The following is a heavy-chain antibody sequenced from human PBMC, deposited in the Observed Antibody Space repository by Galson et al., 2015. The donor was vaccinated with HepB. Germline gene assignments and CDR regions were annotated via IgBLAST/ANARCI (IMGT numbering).Heavy chain of an antibody. CDR3: ARLYDILTGYVVSDY. Sequence: SVKVSCKASGYTFTSYGISWVRQAPGQGLEWMGWISAYNGNTNYAQKFQGRVTMTTDTYTSTAYMELRSLRSDDTAVYYCARLYDILTGYVVSDYWGLGTLVTVSS. V-gene: IGHV1-18*04. CDR2: ISAYNGNT. D-gene: IGHD3-9*01. J-gene: IGHJ4*02. CDR1: GYTFTSYG.